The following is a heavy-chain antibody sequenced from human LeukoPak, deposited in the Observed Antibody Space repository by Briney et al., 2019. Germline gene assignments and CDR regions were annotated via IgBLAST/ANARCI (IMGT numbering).Heavy chain of an antibody. CDR1: GYSFTSYW. J-gene: IGHJ4*02. D-gene: IGHD3-22*01. CDR3: ATYDSSGYYNRGGFDY. Sequence: GESLKISCKGSGYSFTSYWIGWVRQMPGKGLEWMGIIYPGDSDTRYSPSFQGQVTISADKSISTAYLQWSSLKASDTAMYYCATYDSSGYYNRGGFDYWGQGTLVTVSS. V-gene: IGHV5-51*01. CDR2: IYPGDSDT.